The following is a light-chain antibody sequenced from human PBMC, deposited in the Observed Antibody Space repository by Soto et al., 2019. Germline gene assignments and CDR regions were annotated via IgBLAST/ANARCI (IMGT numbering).Light chain of an antibody. J-gene: IGKJ5*01. Sequence: DIVMTQSPASLAVSLGERATINWKSSQSVLYGSNNKNSLAWYQQKPGQPPKLLICWASTREFGVPDRFSGSGSGTHFTLTISSLQAEDVTVYYCQQDYSTPITFGHGTRLEIK. V-gene: IGKV4-1*01. CDR2: WAS. CDR3: QQDYSTPIT. CDR1: QSVLYGSNNKNS.